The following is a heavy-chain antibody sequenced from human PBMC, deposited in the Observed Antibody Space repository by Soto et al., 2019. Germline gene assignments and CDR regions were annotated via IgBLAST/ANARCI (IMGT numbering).Heavy chain of an antibody. CDR2: ISGSGGST. CDR3: AKDKSSSWDYYGMDV. V-gene: IGHV3-23*01. D-gene: IGHD6-13*01. CDR1: GYHLSSYV. J-gene: IGHJ6*02. Sequence: GGSLGLACASSGYHLSSYVMSWVRQTKGKGLEWVSAISGSGGSTYYADSVKGRFTISRDNSKNTLYLQMNSLRAEDTAVYDGAKDKSSSWDYYGMDVWVQGTKVIFSS.